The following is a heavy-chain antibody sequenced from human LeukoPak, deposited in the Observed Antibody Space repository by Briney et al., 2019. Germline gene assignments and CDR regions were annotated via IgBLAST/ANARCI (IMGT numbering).Heavy chain of an antibody. Sequence: PSETPSLTCTVSGSSMSSFYWSWIRQAPGKGLEWIGYIHYTGTTNYNPSLKSRVIISIDTSTNQFYLKLNSVTAADTAVYYCARSGYYYDSSGRNWFDPWGQGTLVTVSS. CDR3: ARSGYYYDSSGRNWFDP. J-gene: IGHJ5*02. V-gene: IGHV4-59*01. CDR2: IHYTGTT. CDR1: GSSMSSFY. D-gene: IGHD3-22*01.